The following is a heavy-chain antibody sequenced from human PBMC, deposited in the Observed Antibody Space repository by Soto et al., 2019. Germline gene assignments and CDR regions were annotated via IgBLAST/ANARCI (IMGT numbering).Heavy chain of an antibody. CDR2: VSYDGRNR. J-gene: IGHJ6*02. CDR1: GFSFGRYG. V-gene: IGHV3-30*03. Sequence: QVQLVESGGGVVQPGRSLRLSCVGSGFSFGRYGIHWVRQAPGKGLEWVAWVSYDGRNRNYADSLKARLTISRDNSKDTAFLQMNSLGPDDTAVDYCAGEYFDQGPDVWGQGTSVTVSS. CDR3: AGEYFDQGPDV. D-gene: IGHD3-3*01.